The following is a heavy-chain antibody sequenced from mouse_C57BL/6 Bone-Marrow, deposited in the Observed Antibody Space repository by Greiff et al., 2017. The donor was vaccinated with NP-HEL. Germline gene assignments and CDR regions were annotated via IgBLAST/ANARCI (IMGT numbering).Heavy chain of an antibody. CDR3: GYSNYVYYAMDY. J-gene: IGHJ4*01. Sequence: QVQLQQPGAELVRPGTSVKLSCKASGYTFTSYWMHWVKQRPGQGLEWIGVIDPSDSYTNYNQKFKGKATLTVDTSSSTAYMQLSSLTSEDSAVYYGGYSNYVYYAMDYWGQGTSVTVSS. CDR1: GYTFTSYW. V-gene: IGHV1-59*01. CDR2: IDPSDSYT. D-gene: IGHD2-5*01.